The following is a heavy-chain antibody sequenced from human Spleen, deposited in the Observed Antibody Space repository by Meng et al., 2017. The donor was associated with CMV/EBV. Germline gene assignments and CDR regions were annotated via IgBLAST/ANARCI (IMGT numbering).Heavy chain of an antibody. J-gene: IGHJ3*01. Sequence: GGSLRLSCAVSGFNFDDYAIHWVRQAPGKGLAWISGISWNSGSIEYADSVKGRFTSSRDNAKKSLYLQMNSLRVEDTALYVCARDSFQDSVVPPAFGVWGPGTTVTVSS. D-gene: IGHD2-21*01. CDR2: ISWNSGSI. CDR3: ARDSFQDSVVPPAFGV. CDR1: GFNFDDYA. V-gene: IGHV3-9*01.